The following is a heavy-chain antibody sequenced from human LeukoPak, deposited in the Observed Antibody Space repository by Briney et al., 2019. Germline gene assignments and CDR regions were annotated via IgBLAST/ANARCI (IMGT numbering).Heavy chain of an antibody. V-gene: IGHV6-1*01. Sequence: SQTLSLTCAISGDSVSSNTAGWNWIRQSPSRGLEWLGRTYYRSKWYNDYAVSVKGRITISPDTSRNQFSLLLNSVTPEDTAVYYCARDQRYSGSYSFDYWGQGTLVTVSS. D-gene: IGHD1-26*01. CDR2: TYYRSKWYN. CDR1: GDSVSSNTAG. CDR3: ARDQRYSGSYSFDY. J-gene: IGHJ4*02.